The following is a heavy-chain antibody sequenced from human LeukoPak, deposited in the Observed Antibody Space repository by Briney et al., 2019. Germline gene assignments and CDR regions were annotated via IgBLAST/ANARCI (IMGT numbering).Heavy chain of an antibody. D-gene: IGHD5-18*01. CDR3: AREDSATVDY. CDR2: ISANTGNT. CDR1: GYTFSTYG. J-gene: IGHJ4*02. Sequence: ASVKVSCKASGYTFSTYGITWLRQAPGHGLEWMGWISANTGNTNYAQRLQGRVTMTTDTLTSTAYMELRSLRSDDMAVYYCAREDSATVDYWGQGTLVTVSS. V-gene: IGHV1-18*03.